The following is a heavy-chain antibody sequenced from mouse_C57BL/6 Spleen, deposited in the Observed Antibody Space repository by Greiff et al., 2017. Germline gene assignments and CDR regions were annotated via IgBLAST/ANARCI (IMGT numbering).Heavy chain of an antibody. D-gene: IGHD4-1*01. J-gene: IGHJ3*01. CDR3: ASNWDGFAY. CDR2: IYPGDGDT. V-gene: IGHV1-82*01. CDR1: GYAFSSSW. Sequence: VKLQESGPELVKPGASVKISCKASGYAFSSSWMNWVKQRPGKGLEWIGRIYPGDGDTNYNGKFKGKATLTADKSSSTAYMQLSSLTSEDSAVYFCASNWDGFAYWGQGTLVTVSA.